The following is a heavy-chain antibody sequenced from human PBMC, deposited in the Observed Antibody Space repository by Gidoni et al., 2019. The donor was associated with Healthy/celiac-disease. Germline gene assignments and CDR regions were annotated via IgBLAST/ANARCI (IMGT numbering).Heavy chain of an antibody. CDR2: IYYSGST. CDR1: GGSISSGGYY. J-gene: IGHJ5*02. D-gene: IGHD2-15*01. CDR3: ARDRGYCSGGSCKNWFDP. V-gene: IGHV4-31*03. Sequence: QVQLQESGPGLVKPSQTLSLTCTVSGGSISSGGYYWSWIRQHPGKGLEWIGYIYYSGSTYYNPSLKSRVTISVDTSKNQFSLKLSSVTAADTAVYYCARDRGYCSGGSCKNWFDPWGQGTLVTVSS.